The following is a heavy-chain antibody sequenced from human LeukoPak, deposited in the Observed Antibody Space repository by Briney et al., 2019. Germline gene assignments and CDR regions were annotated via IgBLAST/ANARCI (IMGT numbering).Heavy chain of an antibody. Sequence: SGTLSFTGAVSGDSISSNNWWGWVPHPPGKGLEWIGEIHHTGSTNYNPSLKSRVTISVDKSRNQSSLKLSSVTAADTAVYYCASRRAGAPYFDYWGQGTLVTVSS. V-gene: IGHV4-4*02. CDR2: IHHTGST. D-gene: IGHD1-26*01. J-gene: IGHJ4*02. CDR3: ASRRAGAPYFDY. CDR1: GDSISSNNW.